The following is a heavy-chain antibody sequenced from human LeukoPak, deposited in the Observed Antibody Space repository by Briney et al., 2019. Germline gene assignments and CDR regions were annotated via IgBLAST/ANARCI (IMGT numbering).Heavy chain of an antibody. D-gene: IGHD5-12*01. Sequence: PGGSLRLSCAASGFTFSSYGMHWVRQAPGKGLEWVAVIWYDGSNKYYADSVKGRFTISRDNSKNTLYLQMNSLRAEDTAVYYCAKSNGYGSLGAFDIWGQGTMVTVSS. J-gene: IGHJ3*02. CDR3: AKSNGYGSLGAFDI. V-gene: IGHV3-33*06. CDR2: IWYDGSNK. CDR1: GFTFSSYG.